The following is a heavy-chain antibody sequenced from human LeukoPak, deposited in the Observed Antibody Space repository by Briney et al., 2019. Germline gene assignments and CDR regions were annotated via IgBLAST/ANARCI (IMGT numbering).Heavy chain of an antibody. CDR2: ISWNSGSI. Sequence: GRSLRLSCAASGFTFDDYAKPWVRQAPGKGLEWVSGISWNSGSIGYADSVKGRFTISRDNAKNSLYLQMNSLRAEDTALYYCAKADSAHYYDSSGLDYWGQGTLVTVSS. CDR1: GFTFDDYA. J-gene: IGHJ4*02. CDR3: AKADSAHYYDSSGLDY. V-gene: IGHV3-9*01. D-gene: IGHD3-22*01.